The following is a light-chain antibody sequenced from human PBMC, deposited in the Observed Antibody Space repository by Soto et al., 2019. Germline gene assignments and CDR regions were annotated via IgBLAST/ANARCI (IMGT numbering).Light chain of an antibody. CDR2: GAS. J-gene: IGKJ4*01. CDR1: QSVSSD. Sequence: EIVLTQSPGTLSLSPGERATLSCRASQSVSSDSLAWYQQKPGQAPRLLIFGASGRATGIPARFSGSGSGTEFTLTISSLQSEDFAVYYCQQYNNWPLTFGGGTKVEIK. CDR3: QQYNNWPLT. V-gene: IGKV3-15*01.